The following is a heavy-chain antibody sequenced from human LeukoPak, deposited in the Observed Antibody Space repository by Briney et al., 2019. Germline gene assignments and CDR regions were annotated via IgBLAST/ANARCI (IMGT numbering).Heavy chain of an antibody. CDR3: SSSSPTSYTDY. J-gene: IGHJ4*02. CDR1: GFSVGSNY. CDR2: IYSGGST. Sequence: PGGSLRLSCAASGFSVGSNYMTWVRQAPGKGLECVSVIYSGGSTYYADSVKGRFTISRHNTKNTLYLQMNSLGAEDTAVYYCSSSSPTSYTDYWGQGTLVTVSS. V-gene: IGHV3-53*04. D-gene: IGHD6-13*01.